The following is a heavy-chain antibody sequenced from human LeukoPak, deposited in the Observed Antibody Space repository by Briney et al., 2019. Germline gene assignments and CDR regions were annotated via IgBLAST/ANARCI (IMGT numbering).Heavy chain of an antibody. V-gene: IGHV3-23*01. CDR1: GFTFSSYA. J-gene: IGHJ6*03. CDR2: ISGSGGST. D-gene: IGHD6-13*01. Sequence: GGSLRLSCAASGFTFSSYAMSWVRQAPGKGLEWVSAISGSGGSTYYADSVKGRFTISRDNSENTVYLQMNSLRAEDTAVYYCAKVPKWSRSHMDVWGKGTTVTVSS. CDR3: AKVPKWSRSHMDV.